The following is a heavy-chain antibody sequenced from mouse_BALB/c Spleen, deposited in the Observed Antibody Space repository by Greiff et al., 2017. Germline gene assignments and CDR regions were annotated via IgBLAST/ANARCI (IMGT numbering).Heavy chain of an antibody. V-gene: IGHV5-6-5*01. CDR1: GFTFSSYA. CDR2: ISSGGST. D-gene: IGHD2-4*01. Sequence: EVKLVESGGGLVKPGGSLKLSCAASGFTFSSYAMSWVRQTPEKRLEWVASISSGGSTYYPDSVKGRFTISRDNARNILYLQMSSLRSEDTAMYYCARAYYDYFDYWGQGTTLTVSS. CDR3: ARAYYDYFDY. J-gene: IGHJ2*01.